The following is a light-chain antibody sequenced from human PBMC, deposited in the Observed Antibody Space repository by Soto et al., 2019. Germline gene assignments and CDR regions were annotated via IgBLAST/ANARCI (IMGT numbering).Light chain of an antibody. CDR1: SSDVGTYDY. CDR2: DVS. CDR3: SSYTSSSTYL. Sequence: QSALTQPASVSGSPGQSITISCTGTSSDVGTYDYVSWYQQHPGKAPKLMIFDVSNRPSGVSNRFSGSKSGNTASLTISGLQAEDEADYYSSSYTSSSTYLFGTGTKLTVL. J-gene: IGLJ1*01. V-gene: IGLV2-14*01.